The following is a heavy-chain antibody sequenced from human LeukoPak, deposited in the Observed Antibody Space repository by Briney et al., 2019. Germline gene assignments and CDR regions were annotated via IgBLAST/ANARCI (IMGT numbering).Heavy chain of an antibody. D-gene: IGHD5-18*01. CDR2: INHSGST. CDR3: ARVPYSPPWVADYYMDV. J-gene: IGHJ6*03. V-gene: IGHV4-34*01. Sequence: SETLSLTCAVYGGSFSVYYWSWIRQPPGKGLEWIGEINHSGSTNYNPSLKSRVTISVDTSKNQFSLKLSSVTAADTAVYYCARVPYSPPWVADYYMDVWGKGTTVTVSS. CDR1: GGSFSVYY.